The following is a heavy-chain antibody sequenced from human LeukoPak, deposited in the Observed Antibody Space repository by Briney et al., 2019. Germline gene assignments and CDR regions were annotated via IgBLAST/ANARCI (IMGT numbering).Heavy chain of an antibody. CDR1: GFTFSSYE. CDR2: ISASGGTI. D-gene: IGHD3-3*01. CDR3: ARGDGGYYYGMDV. J-gene: IGHJ6*02. Sequence: GGSLRLSCAASGFTFSSYEMNWVRQAPGKGLEWVSYISASGGTIKYADSVKGRFPISRDNAKNSLYLHLNSLRVEDTAFYYCARGDGGYYYGMDVWGQGTTVTVSS. V-gene: IGHV3-48*03.